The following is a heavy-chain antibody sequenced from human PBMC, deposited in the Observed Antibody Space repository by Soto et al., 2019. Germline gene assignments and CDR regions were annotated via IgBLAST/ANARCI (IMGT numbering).Heavy chain of an antibody. Sequence: PGGSLRLSCAASGFTFSSYAMSWVRQAPGKGLEWVSAISGSGGSTYYADSVKGRFTISRDNSKNTLYLQMNSLRAEDTAVYCCAKGYKGYCSSTSCYGGYSDYYMDVWGKGTTVTVSS. D-gene: IGHD2-2*01. V-gene: IGHV3-23*01. CDR2: ISGSGGST. CDR1: GFTFSSYA. J-gene: IGHJ6*03. CDR3: AKGYKGYCSSTSCYGGYSDYYMDV.